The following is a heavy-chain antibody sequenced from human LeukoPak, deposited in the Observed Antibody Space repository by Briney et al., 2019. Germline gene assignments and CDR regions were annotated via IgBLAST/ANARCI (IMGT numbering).Heavy chain of an antibody. J-gene: IGHJ4*02. Sequence: ASVKVSCKASGYTFTSYGISWVRQPPGQGLEWMGWISAYNGNTNYAQKLQGRVTMTTDTSTSTAYMELRSLRSDDTAVYYRAISLGYCSSTSCYPDYWGQGTLVTVFS. V-gene: IGHV1-18*01. CDR2: ISAYNGNT. CDR3: AISLGYCSSTSCYPDY. D-gene: IGHD2-2*01. CDR1: GYTFTSYG.